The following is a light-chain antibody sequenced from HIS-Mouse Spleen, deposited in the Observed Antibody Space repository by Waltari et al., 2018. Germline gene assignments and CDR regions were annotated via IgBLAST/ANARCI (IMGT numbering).Light chain of an antibody. V-gene: IGLV2-23*01. CDR3: CSYAGSSTWV. CDR1: SRDVGSYTL. J-gene: IGLJ3*02. CDR2: EGS. Sequence: QSALTQPASVSGSPGQSITISCPGTSRDVGSYTLFSWYQQHPGKAPNLMIYEGSKRPSGVSNRFSGSKSGNTASLTISGLQAEDEADYYCCSYAGSSTWVFGGGTKLTVL.